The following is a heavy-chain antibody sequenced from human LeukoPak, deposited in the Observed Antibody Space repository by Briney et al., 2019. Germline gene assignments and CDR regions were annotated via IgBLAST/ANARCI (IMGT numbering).Heavy chain of an antibody. CDR3: ARERTSYQLRKYYFDY. Sequence: SVKVSCKASGGTFSSYAISWVRQAPGQGLEWMGGITPIFGTANYARKFQGRVTITADESTSTAYMELSSLRSEDTAVYYCARERTSYQLRKYYFDYWGQGTLVTVSS. J-gene: IGHJ4*02. CDR1: GGTFSSYA. V-gene: IGHV1-69*13. D-gene: IGHD2-2*01. CDR2: ITPIFGTA.